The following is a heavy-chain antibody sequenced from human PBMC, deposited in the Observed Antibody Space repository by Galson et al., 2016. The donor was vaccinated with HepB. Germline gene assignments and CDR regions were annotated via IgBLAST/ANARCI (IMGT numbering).Heavy chain of an antibody. CDR1: GFTFSNAW. D-gene: IGHD2-15*01. CDR3: TTVGYCSGGSCYSGLDY. J-gene: IGHJ4*02. V-gene: IGHV3-15*01. CDR2: IKSKTDGGTT. Sequence: SLRLSCAASGFTFSNAWMSWVRQAPGKGLEWVGRIKSKTDGGTTDYAAPVKGRFTISRDDSKNTLYLQMNSLKTEDTAVYCCTTVGYCSGGSCYSGLDYWGQGTLVTVSS.